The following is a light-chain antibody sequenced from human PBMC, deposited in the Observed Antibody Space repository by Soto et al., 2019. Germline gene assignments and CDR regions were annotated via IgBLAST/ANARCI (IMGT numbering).Light chain of an antibody. CDR3: GTWDSSLSAVV. CDR1: TSNIGDNY. Sequence: QSALTQPPAVSAAPGQTLTISCAGTTSNIGDNYVSWYQQVPGAAPKLLMYDNDKRPSGIPDRFSGSKSGTSATLGITGLQTGDEADYYCGTWDSSLSAVVFGGGTKLTVL. J-gene: IGLJ2*01. CDR2: DND. V-gene: IGLV1-51*01.